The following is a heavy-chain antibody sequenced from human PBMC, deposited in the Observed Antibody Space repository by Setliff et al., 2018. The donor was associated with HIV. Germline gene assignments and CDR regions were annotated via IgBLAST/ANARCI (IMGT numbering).Heavy chain of an antibody. CDR1: GYTFSRDG. D-gene: IGHD6-19*01. V-gene: IGHV1-18*01. J-gene: IGHJ3*01. Sequence: GASVKVSCKASGYTFSRDGISWVRQAPGQGLEWMGWISGYNGNTKYVQKFQGRVTMTTDTSTSTVYMELRSLRSDDTAVYYCARVPYRSAWFSGGHDAFDVWGQGTMVTV. CDR2: ISGYNGNT. CDR3: ARVPYRSAWFSGGHDAFDV.